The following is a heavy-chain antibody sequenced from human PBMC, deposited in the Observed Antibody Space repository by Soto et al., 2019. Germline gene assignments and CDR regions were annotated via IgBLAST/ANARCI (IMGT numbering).Heavy chain of an antibody. V-gene: IGHV3-23*01. CDR2: ISGSGGST. D-gene: IGHD2-15*01. CDR3: AKDLGYGLGPDDVNWFDP. J-gene: IGHJ5*02. CDR1: GFTFSSYA. Sequence: GSLRLSCAASGFTFSSYAMSWVRQAPGKGLEWVSAISGSGGSTYYADSGKGRFTISRDNSKNTRYLQMNSLGAGDTAVYYCAKDLGYGLGPDDVNWFDPWGQGTLVTVSS.